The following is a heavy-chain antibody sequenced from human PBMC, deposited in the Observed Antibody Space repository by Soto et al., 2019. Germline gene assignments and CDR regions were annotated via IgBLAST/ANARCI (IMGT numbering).Heavy chain of an antibody. CDR2: TSYRSPWYN. V-gene: IGHV6-1*01. CDR1: GASVSSTSAA. J-gene: IGHJ4*02. CDR3: ATWRFDY. Sequence: SQPLSLTCAISGASVSSTSAAWNWIRHSPSRGLDWLGRTSYRSPWYNVYADTTRSRITINPDTTKTQFSLQLNSATPEDTAVYYCATWRFDYWGQGTLVTVSS.